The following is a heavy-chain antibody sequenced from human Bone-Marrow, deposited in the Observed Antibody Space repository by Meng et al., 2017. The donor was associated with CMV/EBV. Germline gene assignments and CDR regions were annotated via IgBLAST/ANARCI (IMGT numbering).Heavy chain of an antibody. CDR1: AGSISSSSYY. V-gene: IGHV4-61*05. CDR2: IYYTTST. J-gene: IGHJ4*02. CDR3: ARGLFIRALEG. Sequence: SETLSLTCTVSAGSISSSSYYWGWIRQPPGKGLEWIGYIYYTTSTNFNPSLKSRVTISVDTSQNQFSLKLSSVTAADTAVYYCARGLFIRALEGWGQGTLVTVSS. D-gene: IGHD1-1*01.